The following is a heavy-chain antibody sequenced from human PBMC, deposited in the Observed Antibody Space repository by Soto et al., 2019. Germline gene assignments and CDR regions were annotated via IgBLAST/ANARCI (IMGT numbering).Heavy chain of an antibody. CDR1: GYTFTSYG. V-gene: IGHV1-18*01. CDR3: ARGRYYYDSCCYYLGLDYFDY. CDR2: ISAYNGNT. D-gene: IGHD3-22*01. J-gene: IGHJ4*02. Sequence: ASVKVSCKASGYTFTSYGISWVRQAPGQGLEWMGWISAYNGNTNYAQKLQGRVTMTTDTSTSTAYMELRSLRSDDTAVYYCARGRYYYDSCCYYLGLDYFDYWGQGTLVTVSS.